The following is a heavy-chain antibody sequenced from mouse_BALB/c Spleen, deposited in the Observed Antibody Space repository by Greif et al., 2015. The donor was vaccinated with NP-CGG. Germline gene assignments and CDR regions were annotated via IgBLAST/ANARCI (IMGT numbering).Heavy chain of an antibody. CDR1: RFTFTDYY. CDR2: IRNKANGYTT. J-gene: IGHJ2*01. D-gene: IGHD2-10*02. V-gene: IGHV7-3*02. Sequence: EVQLVESGGGLVQPGGSLRLSCATSRFTFTDYYMSWVRQPPGKALEWLGFIRNKANGYTTEYSASVKGRFTISRDNSQSILYLQMNTLRAEDSATYYCAREYGNYFDYWGQGTTLTVSS. CDR3: AREYGNYFDY.